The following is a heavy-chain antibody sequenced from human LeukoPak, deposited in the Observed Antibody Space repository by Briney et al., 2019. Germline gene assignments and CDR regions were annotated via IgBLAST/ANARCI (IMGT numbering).Heavy chain of an antibody. D-gene: IGHD3-16*02. CDR1: GFTFSSYA. J-gene: IGHJ6*02. CDR3: AKDGPQVSAMDV. Sequence: GASLRLSCAASGFTFSSYARSWVRQAPGKGLEWVSAISGSGGSTYYADSVKGRFTISRDNSKNTLYLQMNSLRAEDTAVYYCAKDGPQVSAMDVWGQGTTVTVSS. V-gene: IGHV3-23*01. CDR2: ISGSGGST.